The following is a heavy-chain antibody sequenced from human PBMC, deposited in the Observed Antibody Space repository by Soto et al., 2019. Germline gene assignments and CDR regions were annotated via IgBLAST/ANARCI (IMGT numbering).Heavy chain of an antibody. V-gene: IGHV3-11*01. CDR3: ARQLERRVGAASH. Sequence: GGSLRLSCSTSGFFFADYFMSWIRQAPGKGLEWVSYISPSGDVTHYADSVKGRFTISRDNTKNSLFLQMSSLRDDDTAVYYCARQLERRVGAASHWGQGTRVTVSS. CDR1: GFFFADYF. J-gene: IGHJ4*02. D-gene: IGHD1-26*01. CDR2: ISPSGDVT.